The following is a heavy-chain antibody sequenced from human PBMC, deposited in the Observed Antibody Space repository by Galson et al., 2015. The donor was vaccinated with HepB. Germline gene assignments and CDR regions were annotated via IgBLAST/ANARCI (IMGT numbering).Heavy chain of an antibody. D-gene: IGHD2-15*01. J-gene: IGHJ5*02. Sequence: SLRLSCAASGFTFSNFAMHWVRQPLGKGLEYVSGSGSNGGSSYYADSVKGRFTISRDNSKNTLFLQLSSLRLEDTAVYYCVKDRGSRPQDFDLWGQGTLVTVSS. CDR2: SGSNGGSS. CDR3: VKDRGSRPQDFDL. V-gene: IGHV3-64D*06. CDR1: GFTFSNFA.